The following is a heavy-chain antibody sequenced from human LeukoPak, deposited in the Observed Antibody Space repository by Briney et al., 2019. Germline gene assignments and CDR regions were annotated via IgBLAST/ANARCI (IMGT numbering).Heavy chain of an antibody. V-gene: IGHV3-13*01. CDR1: GFTFRSYD. D-gene: IGHD6-13*01. Sequence: PGGSLRLSCAASGFTFRSYDMHWVRQATGKGLEWVSAIGTAGDTYYPGSVKGRFTISRENSKNSLYLQMNSLRAGDTAVYYSARGGVEDSGVRGHSSSWNLGTYYFDYWGQGTLVTVSS. CDR2: IGTAGDT. J-gene: IGHJ4*02. CDR3: ARGGVEDSGVRGHSSSWNLGTYYFDY.